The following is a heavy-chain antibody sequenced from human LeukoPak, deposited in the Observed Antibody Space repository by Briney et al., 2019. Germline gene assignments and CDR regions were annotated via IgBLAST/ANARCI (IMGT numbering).Heavy chain of an antibody. V-gene: IGHV4-4*07. CDR2: IYTTGST. J-gene: IGHJ6*03. D-gene: IGHD6-6*01. CDR1: GGSISSYY. Sequence: SETLSLTCTVSGGSISSYYWSWIRQPAEKGLEWIGRIYTTGSTDYNPSLESRVTISVDTSKNQFSLKMTSVTAADTAVYYCARSSSSGNHYYYYYMDVRGKGTTVTVSS. CDR3: ARSSSSGNHYYYYYMDV.